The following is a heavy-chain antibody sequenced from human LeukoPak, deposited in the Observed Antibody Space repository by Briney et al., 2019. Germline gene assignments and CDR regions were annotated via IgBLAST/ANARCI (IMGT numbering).Heavy chain of an antibody. D-gene: IGHD2-2*01. V-gene: IGHV3-15*01. J-gene: IGHJ3*02. Sequence: GGSVPLSCAASGFTFSKAWMSWVRQAPGKGLEWVGRIKSKTDGGITDYAAPVKGRLTISRDDSKNTLYLQMNSLKTEDTAVYYCTTDCSRTRCYGWGAFDIWGQRTLV. CDR1: GFTFSKAW. CDR2: IKSKTDGGIT. CDR3: TTDCSRTRCYGWGAFDI.